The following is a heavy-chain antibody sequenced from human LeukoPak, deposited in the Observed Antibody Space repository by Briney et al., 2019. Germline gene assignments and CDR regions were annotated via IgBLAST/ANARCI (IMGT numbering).Heavy chain of an antibody. V-gene: IGHV3-7*01. CDR1: GFTFSTYW. Sequence: GGSLRLSCSASGFTFSTYWMTWARQAPGKGLEWVANMKEDGSEKYYVDSVRGRFTISRDNAKNSLYLQMNSLRAEDTAVYYCVKGGHFDYWGQGTLVTVSS. CDR2: MKEDGSEK. J-gene: IGHJ4*02. D-gene: IGHD3-16*01. CDR3: VKGGHFDY.